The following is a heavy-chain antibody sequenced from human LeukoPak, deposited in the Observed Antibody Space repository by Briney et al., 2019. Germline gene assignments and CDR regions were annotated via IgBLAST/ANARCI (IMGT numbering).Heavy chain of an antibody. J-gene: IGHJ4*02. V-gene: IGHV3-7*01. Sequence: PGGSLRLSCVGALGSHWMGWVRQAPGKGLEWVANIKEDGSQKYYMDSVKGRFTISRDNAKSSLFLQMNNLRVEDTAVYYCKGDQAWGQGTLVNVFS. CDR3: KGDQA. CDR2: IKEDGSQK. CDR1: LGSHW.